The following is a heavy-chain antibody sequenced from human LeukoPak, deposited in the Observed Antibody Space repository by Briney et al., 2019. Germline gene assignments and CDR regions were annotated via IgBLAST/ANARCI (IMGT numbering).Heavy chain of an antibody. D-gene: IGHD6-19*01. CDR2: ISSSSSYI. CDR3: ARDRGSGWYRRAFDI. J-gene: IGHJ3*02. V-gene: IGHV3-21*01. Sequence: GGSLRLSCAASGFTFSSYSMNWVRQAPGKGLAWVSSISSSSSYIYYADSVKGRFTISRDNAKNSLYLQMNSLRAEDTAVYYCARDRGSGWYRRAFDIWGQGTMVTVSS. CDR1: GFTFSSYS.